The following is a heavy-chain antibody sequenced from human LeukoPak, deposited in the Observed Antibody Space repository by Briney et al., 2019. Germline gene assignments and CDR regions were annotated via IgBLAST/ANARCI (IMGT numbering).Heavy chain of an antibody. CDR2: INHSGST. D-gene: IGHD6-19*01. CDR1: GGSFSGYY. Sequence: SETLSLTCAVYGGSFSGYYWSWIRQPPGKGLEWIGEINHSGSTNYNPSLKSRVTISVDTSKNQFSLKLSSVTAADTAVYYCARHSVAGLDYWGQGTLVTVSS. CDR3: ARHSVAGLDY. J-gene: IGHJ4*02. V-gene: IGHV4-34*01.